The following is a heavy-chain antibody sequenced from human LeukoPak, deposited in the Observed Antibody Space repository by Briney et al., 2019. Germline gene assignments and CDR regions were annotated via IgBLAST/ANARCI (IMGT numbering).Heavy chain of an antibody. J-gene: IGHJ6*03. D-gene: IGHD6-13*01. CDR3: ARDAAVQQLGYYYYYMDV. Sequence: AGGSLRLSCAASGFTLSNYWMSWVRQAPGKGLEWVANIKQDGSEIYYVDSVKGRFTISRDNAKNSLYLQMNSLRAEDTAVYYCARDAAVQQLGYYYYYMDVWGKGTTVTVSS. V-gene: IGHV3-7*01. CDR2: IKQDGSEI. CDR1: GFTLSNYW.